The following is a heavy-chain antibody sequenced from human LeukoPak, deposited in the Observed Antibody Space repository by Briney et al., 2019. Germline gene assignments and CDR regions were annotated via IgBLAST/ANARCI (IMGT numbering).Heavy chain of an antibody. CDR3: GKDVKFNRLNYFDY. Sequence: GGSLRLSCAASGFSLRNYAMHWVRQSPGKGLEWVAVISYDGTYTYYADFLKGRFAVSRDNAKNSLYLQMNSLRAEDTALYYCGKDVKFNRLNYFDYWGQGTLVTVSS. CDR2: ISYDGTYT. J-gene: IGHJ4*02. V-gene: IGHV3-30*09. D-gene: IGHD6-25*01. CDR1: GFSLRNYA.